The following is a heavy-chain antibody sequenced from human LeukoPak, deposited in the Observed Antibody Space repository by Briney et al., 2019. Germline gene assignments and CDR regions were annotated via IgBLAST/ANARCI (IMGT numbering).Heavy chain of an antibody. Sequence: GGSLRLSCAASGLTVSANCMSWVRQAPGKGLEWVALIYSGGTIFYGDSVKGRFTISRDDSKNTLYVQMNSLRAEDTAVYYCARRCCSGDTCYFFDFWGQGTLVTVSS. V-gene: IGHV3-53*01. J-gene: IGHJ4*02. CDR2: IYSGGTI. D-gene: IGHD2-15*01. CDR1: GLTVSANC. CDR3: ARRCCSGDTCYFFDF.